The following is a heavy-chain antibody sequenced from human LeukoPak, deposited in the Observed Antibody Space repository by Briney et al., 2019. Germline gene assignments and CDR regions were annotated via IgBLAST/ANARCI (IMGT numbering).Heavy chain of an antibody. J-gene: IGHJ6*02. CDR3: ARATTTMVRGVISYYYGMDV. CDR1: GFIFISYS. D-gene: IGHD3-10*01. Sequence: GESLRLSCAASGFIFISYSLNWVRLAPGKGLEWVSFISSSSSYIYYADSVKGRFTISRDNAKNSLYLQMNSLRAEDTAVYYCARATTTMVRGVISYYYGMDVWGQGTTVTVSS. V-gene: IGHV3-21*01. CDR2: ISSSSSYI.